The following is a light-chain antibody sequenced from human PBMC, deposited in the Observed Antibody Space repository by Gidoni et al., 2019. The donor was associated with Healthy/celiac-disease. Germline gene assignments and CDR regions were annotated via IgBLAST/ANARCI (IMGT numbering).Light chain of an antibody. J-gene: IGLJ1*01. V-gene: IGLV2-14*03. CDR2: DVS. Sequence: QSALTQPASASGSPGQSITISCTGTSSDVGGYNYVSWYQQHPGKAPKLMIYDVSNRPSGVSNRFSGSKSGNTASLTISGLQAEDEADYYCSSYTSSSTPLFFGTGTKVTVL. CDR1: SSDVGGYNY. CDR3: SSYTSSSTPLF.